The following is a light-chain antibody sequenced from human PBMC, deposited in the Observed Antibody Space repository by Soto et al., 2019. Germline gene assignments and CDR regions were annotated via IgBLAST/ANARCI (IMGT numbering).Light chain of an antibody. CDR2: AAT. CDR1: QSVSSSY. Sequence: EIVLTQSPGTLSLSPGERAALSCRASQSVSSSYLAWYQQKPGQAPRLLIYAATSRATGIPDRFSDSGSGTDFTLTISRLEPEDFAVYYCQQYGSSQWTFGQGTKVEFK. J-gene: IGKJ1*01. CDR3: QQYGSSQWT. V-gene: IGKV3-20*01.